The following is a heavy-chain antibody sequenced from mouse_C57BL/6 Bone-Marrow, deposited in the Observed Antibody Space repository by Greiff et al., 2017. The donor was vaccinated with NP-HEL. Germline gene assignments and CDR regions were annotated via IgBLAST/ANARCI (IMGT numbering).Heavy chain of an antibody. D-gene: IGHD2-3*01. CDR2: IYPGGGYT. CDR1: GYTFTNYW. J-gene: IGHJ2*01. Sequence: VQLQQSGAELVRPGTSVKMSCKASGYTFTNYWIGWAKQRPGHGLEWIGDIYPGGGYTNYNEKFKGKATLTADKSSSTAYMQFSSLTSEDSAIYYCARLYDGYYLYFDYWGQGTTLTVSS. CDR3: ARLYDGYYLYFDY. V-gene: IGHV1-63*01.